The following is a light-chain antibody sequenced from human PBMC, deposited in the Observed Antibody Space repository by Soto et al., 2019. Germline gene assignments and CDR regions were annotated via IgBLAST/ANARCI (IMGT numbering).Light chain of an antibody. CDR3: MQATHWPYT. Sequence: DVVMTQSPLSLPVTLGQPASISCRSSQSLVHGDGNTYLSWFHQRPSQSPRRLIYKVSDRDSGVPDRFSGSGSGTDFTLRISRVEAEDVGGVYFCMQATHWPYTFGQGTKLEIK. CDR2: KVS. V-gene: IGKV2-30*02. CDR1: QSLVHGDGNTY. J-gene: IGKJ2*01.